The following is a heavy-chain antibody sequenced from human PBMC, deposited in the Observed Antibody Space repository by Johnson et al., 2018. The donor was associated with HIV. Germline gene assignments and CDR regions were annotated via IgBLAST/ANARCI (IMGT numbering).Heavy chain of an antibody. CDR3: ARDNSRSCFDYDALDI. Sequence: QVQVVESGGGVVQPGRSLRLSCAASGFTFSSYAMHWVRQAPGKGLKWVAVISYDGSNKYYADSVKGRFTISRDNSKNTLYLQMNSLRAEDTAVYYCARDNSRSCFDYDALDIWGQGTMVTVSS. CDR2: ISYDGSNK. D-gene: IGHD6-13*01. V-gene: IGHV3-30*04. J-gene: IGHJ3*02. CDR1: GFTFSSYA.